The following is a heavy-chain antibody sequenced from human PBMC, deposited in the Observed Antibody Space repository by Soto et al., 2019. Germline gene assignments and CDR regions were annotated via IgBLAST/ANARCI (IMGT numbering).Heavy chain of an antibody. CDR2: ISNNGGST. CDR1: GFNFSNYV. V-gene: IGHV3-64D*08. J-gene: IGHJ6*02. Sequence: PGGSKRVSCSAAGFNFSNYVRHWVRQETGKGLEYVSSISNNGGSTFYADSVKGRFTISRDNSKNTLYLQMSSLSTEDTAVYYCVKDLPHITIFGSMDVWGQGTTVTVSS. CDR3: VKDLPHITIFGSMDV. D-gene: IGHD3-3*01.